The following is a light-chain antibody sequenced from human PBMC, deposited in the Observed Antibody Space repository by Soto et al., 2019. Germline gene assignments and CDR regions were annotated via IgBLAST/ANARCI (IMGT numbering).Light chain of an antibody. V-gene: IGLV1-44*01. CDR2: SNN. CDR1: SSNIGSNT. Sequence: QSVLTQPPSASGTSGQRVTISCSGSSSNIGSNTISWYQQLPGTAPKLVIYSNNQRPSGVPDRFAGSKSGTSASLAISGLQSEDEADYYCAAWDDSLSGQVFGGGTKLTVL. CDR3: AAWDDSLSGQV. J-gene: IGLJ2*01.